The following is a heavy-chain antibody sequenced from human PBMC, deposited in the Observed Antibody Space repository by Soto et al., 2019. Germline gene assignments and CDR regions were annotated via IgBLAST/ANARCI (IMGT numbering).Heavy chain of an antibody. CDR2: IYSGGST. Sequence: GGSLRLSCAASGFTVSSNYMSWVRQAPGKGLEWVSVIYSGGSTYYADSVKGRFTISRDNSKNTLYLQMNSLRAEDTAVYYCARDMGITMIEHLDAFDIWGQGTVVTVSS. J-gene: IGHJ3*02. D-gene: IGHD3-22*01. V-gene: IGHV3-66*01. CDR1: GFTVSSNY. CDR3: ARDMGITMIEHLDAFDI.